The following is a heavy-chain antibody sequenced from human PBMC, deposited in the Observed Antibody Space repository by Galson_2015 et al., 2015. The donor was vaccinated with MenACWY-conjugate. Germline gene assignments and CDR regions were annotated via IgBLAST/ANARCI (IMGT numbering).Heavy chain of an antibody. CDR1: GFTFNNYW. D-gene: IGHD2-2*01. V-gene: IGHV3-7*03. CDR3: ARDLGFYCSNKDWYSPY. CDR2: IKQDGSEK. Sequence: SLRLSCAASGFTFNNYWMSWVRQVPGKGPEWVASIKQDGSEKYYVDSVRGRFTISRDNAKSSLFLQMNSLRAEDTAVYYCARDLGFYCSNKDWYSPYWGQGTLVTVSS. J-gene: IGHJ4*02.